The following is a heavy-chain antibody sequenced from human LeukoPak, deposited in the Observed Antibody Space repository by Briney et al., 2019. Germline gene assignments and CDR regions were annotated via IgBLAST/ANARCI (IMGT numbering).Heavy chain of an antibody. CDR3: ATGFSSGWSHYFDY. Sequence: ASVRVSCKVSGYTLTELSMHWVRQAPGKGLEWMGGFDPEDGETIYAQKFQGRVTMTEDTSTDTAYMELSSLRSEDTAVYYCATGFSSGWSHYFDYWGQGTLVTVSS. D-gene: IGHD6-19*01. V-gene: IGHV1-24*01. CDR2: FDPEDGET. CDR1: GYTLTELS. J-gene: IGHJ4*02.